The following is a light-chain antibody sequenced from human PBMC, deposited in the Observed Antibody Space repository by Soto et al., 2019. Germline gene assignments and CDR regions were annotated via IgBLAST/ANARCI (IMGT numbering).Light chain of an antibody. J-gene: IGKJ5*01. V-gene: IGKV3-11*01. CDR1: QSVDTY. Sequence: EIVLTQSPATLSLSPGERATLSCRASQSVDTYVAWYQQKPGQAPRLLIYDASNRATGIPARFSGSGSGTDFTLTISSLEPEDFAVYYCQQRSKWPPLPFGQGPRLE. CDR2: DAS. CDR3: QQRSKWPPLP.